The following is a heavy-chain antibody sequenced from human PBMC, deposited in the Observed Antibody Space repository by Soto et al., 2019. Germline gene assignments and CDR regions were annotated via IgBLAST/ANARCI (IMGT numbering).Heavy chain of an antibody. D-gene: IGHD1-26*01. CDR2: IYHSGST. CDR1: GGSISISNW. Sequence: QVQLQESGPGLVKPSGTLPLTSAVSGGSISISNWWSWVRQPPGKGLEWIGEIYHSGSTNYNPSLKSRVTISVDKSKNQFSLKLSSVTAADTAVYYCATYNSGSLLRWEVFDYWGQGTLVTVSS. CDR3: ATYNSGSLLRWEVFDY. J-gene: IGHJ4*02. V-gene: IGHV4-4*02.